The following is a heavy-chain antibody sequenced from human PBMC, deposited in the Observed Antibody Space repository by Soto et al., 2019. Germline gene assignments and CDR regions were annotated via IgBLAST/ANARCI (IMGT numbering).Heavy chain of an antibody. J-gene: IGHJ4*02. D-gene: IGHD3-22*01. CDR3: AGLAALTYYYDSSGYLDYFDY. Sequence: SETLSLTCTVSGGSISSSSYYWGWIRQPPGKGLEWIGSIYYSGSTYYNPSLKSRVTISVDTSKNQFSLKRSSVTAADTALDYCAGLAALTYYYDSSGYLDYFDYWGQGTLVTVSS. CDR1: GGSISSSSYY. V-gene: IGHV4-39*01. CDR2: IYYSGST.